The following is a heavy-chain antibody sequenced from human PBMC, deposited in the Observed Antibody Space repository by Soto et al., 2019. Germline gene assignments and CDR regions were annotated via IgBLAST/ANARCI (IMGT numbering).Heavy chain of an antibody. Sequence: QTLSGAARGFTFSSYAMTWVHQAPGKGLEWVSGISGSGATTSYADSVKGRFTISRDNSKNTLYLQMNSLRTEDTAVYYCARALDFWSAYFDFWGQGSLVTVS. CDR1: GFTFSSYA. V-gene: IGHV3-23*01. D-gene: IGHD3-3*01. J-gene: IGHJ4*02. CDR3: ARALDFWSAYFDF. CDR2: ISGSGATT.